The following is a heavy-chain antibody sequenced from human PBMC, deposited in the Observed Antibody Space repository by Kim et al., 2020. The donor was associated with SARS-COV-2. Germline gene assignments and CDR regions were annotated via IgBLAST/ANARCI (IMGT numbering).Heavy chain of an antibody. Sequence: SETLSLTCTVSGGSISSSSYYWGWIRQPPGKGLEWIGSIYYSGSTYYNPSLKSRVTISVDTSKNQFSLKLSSVTAADTAVYYCEIVDVRGMDVWGQGTTVTVSS. D-gene: IGHD2-15*01. CDR2: IYYSGST. CDR3: EIVDVRGMDV. J-gene: IGHJ6*02. V-gene: IGHV4-39*01. CDR1: GGSISSSSYY.